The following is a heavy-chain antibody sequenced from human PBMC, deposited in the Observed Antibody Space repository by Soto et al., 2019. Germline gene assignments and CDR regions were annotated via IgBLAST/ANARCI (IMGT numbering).Heavy chain of an antibody. D-gene: IGHD2-21*01. V-gene: IGHV4-59*01. CDR2: ISYSGNT. J-gene: IGHJ4*02. Sequence: PSETLSLTCTVSGGSISNIYWNWLRQPPGKGLEWIGYISYSGNTNYNPSLKSRVSISVDTSKNQLSLNLTSVTAADTAVYYCARDPIVLSRSYFDSWGQGTPVTVSS. CDR3: ARDPIVLSRSYFDS. CDR1: GGSISNIY.